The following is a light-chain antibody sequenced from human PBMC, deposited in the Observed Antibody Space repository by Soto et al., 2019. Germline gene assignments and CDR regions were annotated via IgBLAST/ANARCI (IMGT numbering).Light chain of an antibody. CDR3: DAWDDGLGGSFV. Sequence: QSVLTQPPSASGTPGQRVTISCSGSSSNIGSNYVYWYQQLPGTAPKLLIYRNNQRPSGVPDRFSGSKSGTSASLAISGVRSEDGADYYRDAWDDGLGGSFVVGTGTKLTVL. CDR1: SSNIGSNY. J-gene: IGLJ1*01. V-gene: IGLV1-47*01. CDR2: RNN.